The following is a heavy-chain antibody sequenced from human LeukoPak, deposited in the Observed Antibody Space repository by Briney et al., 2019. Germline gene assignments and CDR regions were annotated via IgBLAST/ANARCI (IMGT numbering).Heavy chain of an antibody. CDR1: GGSFGDYY. J-gene: IGHJ4*02. V-gene: IGHV4-34*01. D-gene: IGHD2-21*01. CDR3: ARHPYGGKGEYFFDY. Sequence: SETLSLTCAVYGGSFGDYYWSWIRQPPGKGLEWFVEINHSGSTSYNPSLKSRVTISVDTSKNQFSLKLSSVIAADTAVYYCARHPYGGKGEYFFDYWGQGTLVTVSS. CDR2: INHSGST.